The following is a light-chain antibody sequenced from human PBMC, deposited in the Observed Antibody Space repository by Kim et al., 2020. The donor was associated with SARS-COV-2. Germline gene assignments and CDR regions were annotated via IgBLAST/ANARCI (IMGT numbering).Light chain of an antibody. J-gene: IGKJ2*01. CDR2: DAS. Sequence: LSGSPGERVTLSCRASQSVSSNLAWYQHKPGQAPRLLIYDASTRATGIAARFSGAGSGTEFTLTISSLQSEDFAVYSCQHYFGWPQFGQGTKLEI. CDR1: QSVSSN. V-gene: IGKV3-15*01. CDR3: QHYFGWPQ.